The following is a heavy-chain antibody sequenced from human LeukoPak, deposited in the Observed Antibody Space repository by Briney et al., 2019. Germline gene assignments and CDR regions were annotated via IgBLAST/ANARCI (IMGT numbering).Heavy chain of an antibody. J-gene: IGHJ4*02. CDR1: GFTFSDYW. V-gene: IGHV3-7*01. Sequence: GGSLRLSCAASGFTFSDYWMSWVRQAPGKGLEWVANIKQDGSEKYYVDSVKGRFTISRDNAKNSLYLQMNSLRAEDTAVYYCAKYYVTNWDLWGQGTLVTVSS. D-gene: IGHD1-26*01. CDR3: AKYYVTNWDL. CDR2: IKQDGSEK.